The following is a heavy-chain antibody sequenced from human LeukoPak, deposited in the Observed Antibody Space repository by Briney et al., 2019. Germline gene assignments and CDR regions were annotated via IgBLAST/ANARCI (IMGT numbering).Heavy chain of an antibody. CDR3: ARGNFSAYDI. V-gene: IGHV3-7*05. CDR2: IKQDGTEK. D-gene: IGHD2/OR15-2a*01. CDR1: GFTFSTYW. J-gene: IGHJ3*02. Sequence: GGSLRLSCAASGFTFSTYWMNWVRQAPGKGLEWVANIKQDGTEKYYVDSVKGRFTISRDNAKNSLYLQMNSLRAEDTAVYYCARGNFSAYDIWGQGTMVTVSS.